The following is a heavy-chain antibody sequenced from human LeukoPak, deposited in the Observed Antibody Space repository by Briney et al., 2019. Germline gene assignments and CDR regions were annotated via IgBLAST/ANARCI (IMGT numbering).Heavy chain of an antibody. CDR2: IYYSGST. CDR3: ARDHHGYGDSVDAFDI. D-gene: IGHD4-17*01. Sequence: PSETLSLTCTVSDYSISSDCFWGWIRQPPGKGLEWIGSIYYSGSTYYNPSLKSRVTISVDTSKNQFSLKLSSVTAADTAVYYCARDHHGYGDSVDAFDIWGQGTMVTVSS. V-gene: IGHV4-38-2*02. CDR1: DYSISSDCF. J-gene: IGHJ3*02.